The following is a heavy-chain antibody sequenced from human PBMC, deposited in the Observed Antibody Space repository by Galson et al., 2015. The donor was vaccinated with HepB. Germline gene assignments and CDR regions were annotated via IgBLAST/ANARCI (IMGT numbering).Heavy chain of an antibody. Sequence: SLRLSCAASGFTFSSYGMHWVRQAPGEGLEWVAVVSYDGSNKYYADSVKGRFTISRDNSKNTLYLQMNSLRAEDTAIYYCAKDGGRGYTYGPNWFDPWGQGTLVTVSS. CDR3: AKDGGRGYTYGPNWFDP. D-gene: IGHD5-18*01. CDR2: VSYDGSNK. V-gene: IGHV3-30*18. CDR1: GFTFSSYG. J-gene: IGHJ5*02.